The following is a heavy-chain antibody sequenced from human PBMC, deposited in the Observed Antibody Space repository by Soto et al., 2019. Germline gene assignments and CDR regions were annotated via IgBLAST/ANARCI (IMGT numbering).Heavy chain of an antibody. J-gene: IGHJ3*02. Sequence: SETRSLAYSVCGGSISSYYWIWIRQPPGKGLEWIGYIYYSGSTNYNPSLKSRVTISVDTSKNQFSLKLSSVTAADTAVYYCARFELERGAFDIWGQGTMVT. CDR1: GGSISSYY. V-gene: IGHV4-59*01. D-gene: IGHD1-1*01. CDR3: ARFELERGAFDI. CDR2: IYYSGST.